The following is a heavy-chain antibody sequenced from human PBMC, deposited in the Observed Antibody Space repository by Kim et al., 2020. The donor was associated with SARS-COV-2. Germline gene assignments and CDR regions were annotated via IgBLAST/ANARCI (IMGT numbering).Heavy chain of an antibody. CDR1: GFTFGDYA. Sequence: GGSLRLSCAASGFTFGDYAMHWVRQAPGKGLEWVSGISWNSGSIGYADSVKGRFTISRDNAKNSLYLQMNSLRAEDTALYYCARTSGWWSTTGFDPWGQGTLVTVSS. J-gene: IGHJ5*02. D-gene: IGHD6-19*01. CDR3: ARTSGWWSTTGFDP. V-gene: IGHV3-9*01. CDR2: ISWNSGSI.